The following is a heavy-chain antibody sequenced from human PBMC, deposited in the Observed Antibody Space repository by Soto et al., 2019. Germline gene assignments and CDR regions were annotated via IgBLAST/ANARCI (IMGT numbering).Heavy chain of an antibody. J-gene: IGHJ6*02. CDR3: ARDTASPYYYYGMDV. D-gene: IGHD5-18*01. V-gene: IGHV3-66*01. CDR2: IYSGGST. Sequence: GGSLRLSCAASGFTVSSNYMSWVRQAPGKGLEWVSVIYSGGSTYYADSVKGRFTISRDNSKNTLYLQMNSLRAEDTAVYYCARDTASPYYYYGMDVWGQGTTVTVSS. CDR1: GFTVSSNY.